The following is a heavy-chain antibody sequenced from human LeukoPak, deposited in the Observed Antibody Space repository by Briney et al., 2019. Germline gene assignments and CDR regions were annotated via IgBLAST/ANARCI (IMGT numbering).Heavy chain of an antibody. D-gene: IGHD2-2*03. CDR2: IIPIFGTA. CDR3: ARDMDIVVVPAAKAGSFSRNWFDP. V-gene: IGHV1-69*05. CDR1: GGTSSSYA. J-gene: IGHJ5*02. Sequence: SVKVSCKASGGTSSSYAISWVRQAPGQGLEWMGGIIPIFGTANYEQKFQGRVTITTDESTSTAYMELSSLRSEDTALYYCARDMDIVVVPAAKAGSFSRNWFDPWGQGTLVTVSS.